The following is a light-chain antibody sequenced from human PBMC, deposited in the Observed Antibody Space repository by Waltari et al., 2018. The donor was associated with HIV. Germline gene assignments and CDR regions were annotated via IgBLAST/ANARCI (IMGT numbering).Light chain of an antibody. CDR2: WAS. J-gene: IGKJ1*01. CDR3: QQYYSTPWT. Sequence: IVLTQSPDSLAVSLGDRAAINCKSNHTVFYSGNNKNYLSWYQHKPGQPPKLLIYWASTRQSGVPDRFSGSGSGTDFTLTISSLQAEDVAVYICQQYYSTPWTFGQGTEVEVK. V-gene: IGKV4-1*01. CDR1: HTVFYSGNNKNY.